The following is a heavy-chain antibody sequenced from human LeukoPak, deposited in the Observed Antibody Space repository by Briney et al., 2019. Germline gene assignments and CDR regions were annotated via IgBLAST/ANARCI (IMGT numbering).Heavy chain of an antibody. V-gene: IGHV3-23*01. J-gene: IGHJ4*02. CDR2: ISGSGGST. Sequence: PGGSLRLSCAASGFTFSSYAMSWVRLAPGKGLEWVSAISGSGGSTYYADSVKGRFTISRDNSKNTLYLQLNSLRAEDTAVYYCATHYCSSTSCYRSYWGQGTLVTVSS. D-gene: IGHD2-2*02. CDR1: GFTFSSYA. CDR3: ATHYCSSTSCYRSY.